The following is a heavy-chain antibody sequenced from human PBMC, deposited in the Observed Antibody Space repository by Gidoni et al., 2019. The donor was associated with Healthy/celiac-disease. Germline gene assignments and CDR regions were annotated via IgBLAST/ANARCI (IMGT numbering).Heavy chain of an antibody. J-gene: IGHJ4*02. Sequence: QVQLVQSGAEVEKPGASVKVSCKASGYTFTSYDINWVRQATGQGLEWMGWMNPNSSNTGYAQKFQGRVTMTRNTSISTAYMELSSLRSEDTAVYYCARIHRIGIPKSNDYWGQGTLVTVSS. V-gene: IGHV1-8*01. CDR1: GYTFTSYD. CDR2: MNPNSSNT. CDR3: ARIHRIGIPKSNDY. D-gene: IGHD3-16*02.